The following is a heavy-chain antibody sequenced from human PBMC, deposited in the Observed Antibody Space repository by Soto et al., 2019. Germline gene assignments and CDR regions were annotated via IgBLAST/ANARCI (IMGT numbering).Heavy chain of an antibody. CDR2: IIPIFGTA. D-gene: IGHD3-10*01. Sequence: QVQLVQSGAEVKKPGSSVKVSCKASGGTFSSYAISWVRQAPGQGLEWMGGIIPIFGTANYAQKFQGRVTITADESRRTAYMELGSLRSEDTAVYYCARVSGYYYGSGSYYAVGDYYYYYYYGMDVWGQGTTVTVSS. CDR3: ARVSGYYYGSGSYYAVGDYYYYYYYGMDV. CDR1: GGTFSSYA. J-gene: IGHJ6*02. V-gene: IGHV1-69*01.